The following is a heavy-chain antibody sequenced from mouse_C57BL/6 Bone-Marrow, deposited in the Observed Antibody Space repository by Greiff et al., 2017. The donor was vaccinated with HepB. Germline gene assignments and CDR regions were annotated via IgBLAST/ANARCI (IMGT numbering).Heavy chain of an antibody. CDR1: EYEFPSHD. Sequence: EVHLVESGGGLVQPGESLKLSCESNEYEFPSHDMSWVRKTPEKRLELVAAINSDGGSTYYPDTMERRFIISRDTTKKTLYLQLSSLRAEDTALYYCARPGYDGNDYWGQGTTLTVSS. V-gene: IGHV5-2*01. D-gene: IGHD2-3*01. J-gene: IGHJ2*01. CDR3: ARPGYDGNDY. CDR2: INSDGGST.